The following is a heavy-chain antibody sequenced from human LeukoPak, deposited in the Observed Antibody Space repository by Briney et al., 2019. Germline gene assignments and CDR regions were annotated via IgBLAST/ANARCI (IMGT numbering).Heavy chain of an antibody. D-gene: IGHD3/OR15-3a*01. Sequence: SQTLSPTCTVSGGSISSGDYYWGWIRQPPGKGLEWVGYILYSGNTYYNPSLKRRVTISVDTSKNQFSLKLSSVTAADTAVYYCASSYDLKSEVLSYWYFGLWGRGTLVTVSS. CDR1: GGSISSGDYY. CDR3: ASSYDLKSEVLSYWYFGL. CDR2: ILYSGNT. J-gene: IGHJ2*01. V-gene: IGHV4-30-4*01.